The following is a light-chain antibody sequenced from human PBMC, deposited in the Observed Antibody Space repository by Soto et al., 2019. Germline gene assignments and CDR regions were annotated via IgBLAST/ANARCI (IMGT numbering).Light chain of an antibody. J-gene: IGLJ1*01. Sequence: QSVLTQPASVSGSPGLSIAISCTGTSSDVGGYNSVSWYQQHPGKAPKLVIYDVTSRPSGVSNRFSGSKSGNTASLTISGLQAEDEGDYCCSSYRTGGSYVFGTGTKVTVL. CDR3: SSYRTGGSYV. CDR2: DVT. CDR1: SSDVGGYNS. V-gene: IGLV2-14*01.